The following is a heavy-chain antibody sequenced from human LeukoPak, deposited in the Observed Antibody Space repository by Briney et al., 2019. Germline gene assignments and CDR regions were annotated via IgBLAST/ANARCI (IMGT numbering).Heavy chain of an antibody. J-gene: IGHJ5*02. CDR3: AREATYYDILTGYPTPYNWFYP. CDR2: ISAYNGNT. V-gene: IGHV1-18*04. D-gene: IGHD3-9*01. CDR1: GYTFTSYG. Sequence: GASVKVSCTASGYTFTSYGISWVRQAPGQGIEWMGWISAYNGNTHYAQKPQGRVTTTTDTSTSTAYMELRSLRSDYTAVYYCAREATYYDILTGYPTPYNWFYPWGQGTQVTVSS.